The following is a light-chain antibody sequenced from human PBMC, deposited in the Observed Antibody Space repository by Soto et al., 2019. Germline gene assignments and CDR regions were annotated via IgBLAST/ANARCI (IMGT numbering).Light chain of an antibody. CDR1: QSISSH. CDR2: AAS. Sequence: DIPMTQSPSSLSASVGDRVTITSRASQSISSHLNWYQQKLGKAPKLLIYAASSLQSGVSSRFSGSGSGTDFTLTISSLQPEDFAIYYCQQTYSNPYIFGQGTKLEIK. CDR3: QQTYSNPYI. J-gene: IGKJ2*01. V-gene: IGKV1-39*01.